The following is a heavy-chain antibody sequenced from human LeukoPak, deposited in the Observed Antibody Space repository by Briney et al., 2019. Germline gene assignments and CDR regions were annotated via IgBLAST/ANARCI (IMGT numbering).Heavy chain of an antibody. CDR3: ARGHFGVVTPNAFDI. CDR1: GGSFSGYY. J-gene: IGHJ3*02. D-gene: IGHD3-3*01. CDR2: INHSGST. Sequence: PSETLSLTCAVYGGSFSGYYWSWIRQPPGKGLEWIGEINHSGSTNYNPSLKSRVTISVDTSKNQFSLKLSSVTAADTAVYYCARGHFGVVTPNAFDIWGQGTMVTVSS. V-gene: IGHV4-34*01.